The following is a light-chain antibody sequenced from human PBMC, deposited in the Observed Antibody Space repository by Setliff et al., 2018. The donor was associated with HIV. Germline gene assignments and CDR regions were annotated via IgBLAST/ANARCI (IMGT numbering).Light chain of an antibody. CDR1: SSDVGGYNY. CDR2: EVS. CDR3: TSYTSSNTLV. J-gene: IGLJ3*02. Sequence: LTQPASMSGSPGQSITISCTGTSSDVGGYNYVSWYQQHPGRAPKLMIYEVSNRPSGVPNRFSGSKSGTTASLTISGLQAEDEADYYCTSYTSSNTLVFGGGTKVTVL. V-gene: IGLV2-14*01.